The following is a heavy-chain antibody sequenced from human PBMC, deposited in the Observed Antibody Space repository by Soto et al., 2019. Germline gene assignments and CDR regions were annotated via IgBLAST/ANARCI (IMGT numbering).Heavy chain of an antibody. V-gene: IGHV4-59*01. D-gene: IGHD2-8*01. CDR3: ARAPFGMVYAQYYFDY. CDR2: IYYSGST. J-gene: IGHJ4*02. Sequence: KTSETLSLTCTDSGGSISSYYWSWIRQPPGKGLEWIGYIYYSGSTNYNPSLKSRVTISVDTSKNQFSLKLSSVTAADTAVYYCARAPFGMVYAQYYFDYWGQGTLVTVSS. CDR1: GGSISSYY.